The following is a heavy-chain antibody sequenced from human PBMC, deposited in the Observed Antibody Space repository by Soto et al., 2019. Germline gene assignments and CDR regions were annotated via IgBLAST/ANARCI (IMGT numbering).Heavy chain of an antibody. D-gene: IGHD6-19*01. CDR2: INPNTGGT. V-gene: IGHV1-2*02. CDR1: GFSLTGYY. Sequence: ASVKVSCKXSGFSLTGYYFHWIRAAPGQGLEWLGWINPNTGGTTYAQKFQGRVTISVDKSITTAYLHWSSLEASDSAMYYCARQGDMAATPADAFDIWGQGTMVTVSS. CDR3: ARQGDMAATPADAFDI. J-gene: IGHJ3*02.